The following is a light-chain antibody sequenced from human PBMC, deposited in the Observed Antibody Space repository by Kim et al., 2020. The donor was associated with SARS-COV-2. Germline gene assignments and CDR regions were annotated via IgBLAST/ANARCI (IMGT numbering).Light chain of an antibody. V-gene: IGLV3-1*01. J-gene: IGLJ2*01. CDR3: QAWDSTTPYVV. CDR1: KLGDKS. CDR2: QDS. Sequence: SYELTQPPSVSVSPRQTARITCSGDKLGDKSACWYQQKPGQSPVLVIYQDSKRPSGIPARFSGSNSGNTATLTISGTQAMDEADYYCQAWDSTTPYVVFGGGTQLTVL.